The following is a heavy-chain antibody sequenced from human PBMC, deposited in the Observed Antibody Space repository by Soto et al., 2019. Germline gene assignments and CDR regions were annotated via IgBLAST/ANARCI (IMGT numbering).Heavy chain of an antibody. D-gene: IGHD3-3*01. V-gene: IGHV3-48*02. CDR2: ISSSSSTI. J-gene: IGHJ6*02. CDR1: GFTFSSYS. Sequence: EVQLVESGGGLVQPGGSLRLSCAASGFTFSSYSMNWVRQAPGKGLEWVSYISSSSSTIYYADSVKGRFTISRDNAKNSLYLQMNSLRDEYTAVYYCARRITIFGVVIYYYYGMDVWGQGTTVTVSS. CDR3: ARRITIFGVVIYYYYGMDV.